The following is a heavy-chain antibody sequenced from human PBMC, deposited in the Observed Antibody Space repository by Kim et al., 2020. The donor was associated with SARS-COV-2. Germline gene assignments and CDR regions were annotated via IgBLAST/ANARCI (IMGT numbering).Heavy chain of an antibody. D-gene: IGHD5-18*01. J-gene: IGHJ4*02. Sequence: TNYNPSLKSRVTISVDTSKNQFSLKLSSVTAADTAVYYCARGHRDTAMVVWGQGTLVTVSS. CDR3: ARGHRDTAMVV. V-gene: IGHV4-34*01. CDR2: T.